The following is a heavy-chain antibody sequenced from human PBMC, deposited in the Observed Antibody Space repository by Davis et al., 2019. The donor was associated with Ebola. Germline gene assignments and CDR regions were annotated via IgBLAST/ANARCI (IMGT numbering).Heavy chain of an antibody. D-gene: IGHD3-22*01. Sequence: ASVQVSCNASGYTFTSYGISWVRQAPGQGLEWMGWMSAYNGNTKYAQKLQGGVTMTTDTSTSTAYMELRSLRSDDTAVYYCARGERVVVIILDWCQGTLVTVSS. CDR3: ARGERVVVIILD. CDR2: MSAYNGNT. J-gene: IGHJ1*01. CDR1: GYTFTSYG. V-gene: IGHV1-18*01.